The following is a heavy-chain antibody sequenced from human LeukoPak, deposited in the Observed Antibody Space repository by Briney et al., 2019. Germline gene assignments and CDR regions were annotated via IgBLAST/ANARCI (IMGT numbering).Heavy chain of an antibody. CDR1: GDTFTSYD. V-gene: IGHV1-8*01. D-gene: IGHD1-26*01. J-gene: IGHJ4*02. CDR3: ARPLSRKSGSYSGY. Sequence: ASVKVSCKASGDTFTSYDINWVRQAPGQGREGMGWMNPNSGNTVYAQKFQGRVTMTRNTSISTAYMELSSLRSEDTAVYYCARPLSRKSGSYSGYWGQGTLVTVSS. CDR2: MNPNSGNT.